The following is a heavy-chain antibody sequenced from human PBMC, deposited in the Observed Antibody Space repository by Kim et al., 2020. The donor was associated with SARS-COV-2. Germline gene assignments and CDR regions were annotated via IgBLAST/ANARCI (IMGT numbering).Heavy chain of an antibody. V-gene: IGHV4-34*01. D-gene: IGHD4-17*01. CDR3: ARRKATVVTLGAVIDY. CDR1: GGSFSGYY. Sequence: SETLSLTCAVYGGSFSGYYWSWIRQPPGKGLEWIGEINHSGSTNYNPSLKSRVTISVDTSKNQFSLKLSSVTAADTAVYYCARRKATVVTLGAVIDYWGQGTLVTVSS. J-gene: IGHJ4*02. CDR2: INHSGST.